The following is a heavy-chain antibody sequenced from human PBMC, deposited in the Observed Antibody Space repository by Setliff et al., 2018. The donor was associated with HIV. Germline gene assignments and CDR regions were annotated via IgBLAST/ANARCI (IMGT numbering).Heavy chain of an antibody. Sequence: PEETLSLTCTVSGGSISTYYWSWIRQSPGKGLEWIGYIYYSGSTKYNPSLKSRLTISVDTSKNQFSLKLRSVTAADTAFYYCARGVTHPPPFGAFDIWGLVTLVTVS. V-gene: IGHV4-59*01. D-gene: IGHD5-18*01. CDR3: ARGVTHPPPFGAFDI. J-gene: IGHJ3*02. CDR1: GGSISTYY. CDR2: IYYSGST.